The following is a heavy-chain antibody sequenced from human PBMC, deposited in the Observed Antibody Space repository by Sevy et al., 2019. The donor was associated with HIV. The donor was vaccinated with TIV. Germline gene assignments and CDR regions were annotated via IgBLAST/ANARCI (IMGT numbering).Heavy chain of an antibody. D-gene: IGHD6-19*01. Sequence: GGSLRLSCAASGFTFSSYSMHWVRQAPGTGLEWVSSISSSSSYIYYADSVKGRFTISRDNAKNSLYLQMNSLRAEDTAVYYCARAYTSFSSGWYKDYYGMDVWGQGTTVTVSS. J-gene: IGHJ6*02. V-gene: IGHV3-21*01. CDR2: ISSSSSYI. CDR1: GFTFSSYS. CDR3: ARAYTSFSSGWYKDYYGMDV.